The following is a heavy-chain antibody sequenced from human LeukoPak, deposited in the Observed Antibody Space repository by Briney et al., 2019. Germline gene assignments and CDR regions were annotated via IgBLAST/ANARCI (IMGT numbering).Heavy chain of an antibody. D-gene: IGHD1-26*01. CDR3: ARDQTSVKGGDNWFDP. CDR2: ISAYNGNT. V-gene: IGHV1-18*01. Sequence: GASVKVSCKASGYTFTSYGISWVRQAPGQGLEWMGWISAYNGNTNYAQKLQGRVTMTTDTSTSTAYMELRSLRSDDTAVYYCARDQTSVKGGDNWFDPWGQGTLVTVSS. J-gene: IGHJ5*02. CDR1: GYTFTSYG.